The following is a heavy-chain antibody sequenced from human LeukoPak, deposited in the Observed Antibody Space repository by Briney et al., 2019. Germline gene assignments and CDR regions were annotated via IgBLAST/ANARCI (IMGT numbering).Heavy chain of an antibody. CDR1: GGSVSSSDC. CDR3: ARASAAGTHLDY. CDR2: IYANGAT. Sequence: SGTLSLTCAVSGGSVSSSDCWTWVRQPPGKGLDWIGEIYANGATNYNPSLKSRVTISIDKSRNQFSLKMTSVTDADTAVYYCARASAAGTHLDYWGQGTLVTVSS. J-gene: IGHJ4*02. D-gene: IGHD6-13*01. V-gene: IGHV4-4*02.